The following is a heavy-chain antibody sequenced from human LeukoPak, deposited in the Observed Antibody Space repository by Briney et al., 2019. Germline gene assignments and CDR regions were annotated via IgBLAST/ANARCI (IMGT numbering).Heavy chain of an antibody. CDR2: IIPIFGTA. V-gene: IGHV1-69*06. CDR3: ARTAAGTIPLDY. Sequence: ASVKVSCKTSGGTFSSYGISWVRQAPGQGLEWMGGIIPIFGTANYAQKFQGRVTITADKSTTTAYMELSSLRSEDTAVHYCARTAAGTIPLDYWGQGTLVTVSS. J-gene: IGHJ4*02. CDR1: GGTFSSYG. D-gene: IGHD6-13*01.